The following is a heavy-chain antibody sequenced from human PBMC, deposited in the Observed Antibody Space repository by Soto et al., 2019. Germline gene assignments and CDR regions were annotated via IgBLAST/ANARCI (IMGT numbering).Heavy chain of an antibody. V-gene: IGHV4-39*01. Sequence: LSLTCTVSGGSISSSSYYWGWIRQPPGKGLEWIGSIYYSGSTYYNPSLKSRVTISVDTSKNQFSLKLSSVTAADTAVYYCARLPRGGSSGPYFDYWGQGTLVTVSS. CDR3: ARLPRGGSSGPYFDY. D-gene: IGHD6-19*01. J-gene: IGHJ4*02. CDR1: GGSISSSSYY. CDR2: IYYSGST.